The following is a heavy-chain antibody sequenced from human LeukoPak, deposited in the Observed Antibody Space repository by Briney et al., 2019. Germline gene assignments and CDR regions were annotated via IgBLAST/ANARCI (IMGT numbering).Heavy chain of an antibody. V-gene: IGHV3-9*01. CDR2: ISWNSGSI. CDR3: ARSGYYIGDIDFDY. D-gene: IGHD3-3*01. CDR1: GFTFDDYA. J-gene: IGHJ4*02. Sequence: GRSLRLSCAASGFTFDDYAMHWVRQAPGKGLEWVSGISWNSGSIGYADSVKGRFIISRDNAKNSLYLQMNSLRAEDTALYYCARSGYYIGDIDFDYWGQGTLVTVSS.